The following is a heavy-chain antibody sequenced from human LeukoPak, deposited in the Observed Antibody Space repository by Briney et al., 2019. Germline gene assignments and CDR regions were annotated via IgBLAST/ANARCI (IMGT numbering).Heavy chain of an antibody. CDR2: IMTASEGGRI. Sequence: GGSLRLSCEGSGFSFGNAWMSWGRHAPGKGLEWVGRIMTASEGGRIDYGAFVKGRFTISRDDSKAMLYLQMSGLQSDDTGIYYCTTGLGRTNDDYGGPGSLVTVYS. CDR1: GFSFGNAW. CDR3: TTGLGRTNDDY. D-gene: IGHD2-2*01. V-gene: IGHV3-15*01. J-gene: IGHJ4*02.